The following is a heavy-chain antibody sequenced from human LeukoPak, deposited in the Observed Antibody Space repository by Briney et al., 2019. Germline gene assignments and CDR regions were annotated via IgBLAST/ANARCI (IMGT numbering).Heavy chain of an antibody. CDR2: LSGSGGTT. Sequence: PGGSLRPSCAASGFTFSSYAMSWVRQAPGKGLEWVSGLSGSGGTTYYADSVKGRFTISRDNSKNTLYLQMNSLRAEDTAVYYCAKARGGYTTFDYWGQGTLVTVSS. D-gene: IGHD5-24*01. CDR1: GFTFSSYA. J-gene: IGHJ4*02. V-gene: IGHV3-23*01. CDR3: AKARGGYTTFDY.